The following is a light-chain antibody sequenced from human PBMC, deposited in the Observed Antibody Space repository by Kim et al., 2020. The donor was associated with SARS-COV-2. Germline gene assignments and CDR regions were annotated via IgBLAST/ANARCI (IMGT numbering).Light chain of an antibody. Sequence: SASVGDRATITCRASQGIRNDLGWYQQQPGKAPKRLISAASSLQSGVPSRFSGSGSGTEFTLTISSLQPEDFATYYCLEYDSYPYTFGQGTKLEI. CDR2: AAS. CDR3: LEYDSYPYT. V-gene: IGKV1-17*01. CDR1: QGIRND. J-gene: IGKJ2*01.